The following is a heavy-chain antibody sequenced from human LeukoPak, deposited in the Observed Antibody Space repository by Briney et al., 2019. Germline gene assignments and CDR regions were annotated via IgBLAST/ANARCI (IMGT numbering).Heavy chain of an antibody. CDR1: GFTFSSYG. CDR2: ISYDGSNK. Sequence: GGSLRLSCAASGFTFSSYGMHWVRQAPGKGLEWVAVISYDGSNKYYADSVKGRFTISRDNSKNTLYLQMNSLRAEDTAVYYCAKGADGDYFYYYYMDVLGKGTTVTISS. J-gene: IGHJ6*03. CDR3: AKGADGDYFYYYYMDV. V-gene: IGHV3-30*18. D-gene: IGHD4-17*01.